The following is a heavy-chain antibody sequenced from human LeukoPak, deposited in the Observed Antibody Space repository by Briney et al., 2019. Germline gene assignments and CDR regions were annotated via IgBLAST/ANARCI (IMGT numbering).Heavy chain of an antibody. CDR3: AREDDYGDYEFQVRGMDV. V-gene: IGHV3-30*04. Sequence: PGRSLRLSCAASGFTFSSYAMHWVRQAPGKGLEWVAVISYDGSNKYYADSVKGRFTISRDNSKNTLYLQMNSLRAEDTAVYYCAREDDYGDYEFQVRGMDVWGQGTTVTVSS. D-gene: IGHD4-17*01. CDR1: GFTFSSYA. J-gene: IGHJ6*02. CDR2: ISYDGSNK.